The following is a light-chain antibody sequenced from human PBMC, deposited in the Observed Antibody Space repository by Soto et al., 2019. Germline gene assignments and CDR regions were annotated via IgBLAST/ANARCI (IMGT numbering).Light chain of an antibody. V-gene: IGKV1-5*03. CDR3: QQYNSYLSTGT. CDR1: QSISSW. J-gene: IGKJ1*01. CDR2: KAS. Sequence: DIQMTQSPSTLSASVGDRVTITCRASQSISSWLAWYQQKPGKAPKLLIYKASSLESGVPSRFSGSGSGTEFTLTISSLQPDDFATYYCQQYNSYLSTGTFGQGTKVEIK.